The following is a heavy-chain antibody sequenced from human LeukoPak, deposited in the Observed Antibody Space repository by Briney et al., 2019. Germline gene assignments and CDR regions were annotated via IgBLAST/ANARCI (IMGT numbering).Heavy chain of an antibody. D-gene: IGHD6-19*01. CDR1: GGSISSYY. CDR2: IYYSGST. Sequence: SETLSLTCTVSGGSISSYYWSWIRQPPGKGLEWIGYIYYSGSTNYNPSLKSRVTISVDTSKNQFPLKLSSVTAADTAVYYCARSAQWLVLLWGQGTLVTVSS. V-gene: IGHV4-59*01. CDR3: ARSAQWLVLL. J-gene: IGHJ4*02.